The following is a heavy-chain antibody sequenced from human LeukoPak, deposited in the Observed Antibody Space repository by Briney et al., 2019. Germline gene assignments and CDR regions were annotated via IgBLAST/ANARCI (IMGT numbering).Heavy chain of an antibody. D-gene: IGHD6-6*01. V-gene: IGHV4-39*01. CDR3: ARHISAPGLFDY. CDR2: IYYTGRT. J-gene: IGHJ4*02. CDR1: GGSISSGNYY. Sequence: SETLSLTCTVSGGSISSGNYYWGWIRQPPGKELEWIGTIYYTGRTYYSPSLKSRVTISVDTSKNQFSLRLSSVTAADTAVDYCARHISAPGLFDYWGQGTLVTVSS.